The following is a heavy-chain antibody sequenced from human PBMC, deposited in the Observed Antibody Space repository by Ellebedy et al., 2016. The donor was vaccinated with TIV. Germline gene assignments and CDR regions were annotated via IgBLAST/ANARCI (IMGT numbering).Heavy chain of an antibody. Sequence: GESLKISCVASGFTFSTYWMTWVRQAPGKGLQWVANIKQDGSDKYYVDSVKGRFTISRDNNKSSVYLQMNSLRVDDTAVYFCAREVYGSGSRWGQGTLVTVSS. D-gene: IGHD3-10*01. CDR3: AREVYGSGSR. CDR2: IKQDGSDK. J-gene: IGHJ4*02. V-gene: IGHV3-7*01. CDR1: GFTFSTYW.